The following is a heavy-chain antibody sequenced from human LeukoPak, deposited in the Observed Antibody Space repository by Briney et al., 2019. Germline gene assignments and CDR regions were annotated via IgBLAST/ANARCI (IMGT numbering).Heavy chain of an antibody. CDR3: VLDLFSSFAFDI. CDR2: INSDGSST. Sequence: GGSLRLSCAASGFTFSRYWMHWVRQAPGKGLLWVSRINSDGSSTYCADSVKGRFTTSRDNAKNALHLQMNSLTAEDTAVYYCVLDLFSSFAFDIWGQGTVVTVSS. V-gene: IGHV3-74*01. J-gene: IGHJ3*02. CDR1: GFTFSRYW. D-gene: IGHD3/OR15-3a*01.